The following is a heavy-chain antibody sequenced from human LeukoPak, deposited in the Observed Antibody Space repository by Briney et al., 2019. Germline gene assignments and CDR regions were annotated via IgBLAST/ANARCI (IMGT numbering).Heavy chain of an antibody. CDR3: ARDLSYCTITSCSYYYYGMDV. CDR2: ISSSGGTI. CDR1: GFTFRDYG. Sequence: GGSLRLSCAASGFTFRDYGVNWVRPAPGRGLEWVSYISSSGGTIYYADSVKGRFTISRDNAKNSLYLQMNSLRAEDTAVYYCARDLSYCTITSCSYYYYGMDVWGRGTTVTVSS. V-gene: IGHV3-48*03. D-gene: IGHD2-2*01. J-gene: IGHJ6*02.